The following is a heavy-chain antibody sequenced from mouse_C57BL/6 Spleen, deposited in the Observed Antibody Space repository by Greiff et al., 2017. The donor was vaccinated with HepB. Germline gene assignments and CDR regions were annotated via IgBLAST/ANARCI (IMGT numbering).Heavy chain of an antibody. CDR2: ISNGGGST. V-gene: IGHV5-12*01. J-gene: IGHJ4*01. Sequence: EVKLVESGGGLVQPGGSLKLSCAASGFTFSDYYMYWVRQTPEKRLEWVAYISNGGGSTYHPDTVTGRFTISRDNAKNTLYLQMSRLKSEDTAMYYCARHGYAMDYWGQGTSVTVSS. CDR1: GFTFSDYY. CDR3: ARHGYAMDY.